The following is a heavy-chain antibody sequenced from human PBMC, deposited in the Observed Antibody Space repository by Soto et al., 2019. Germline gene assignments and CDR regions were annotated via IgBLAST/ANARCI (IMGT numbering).Heavy chain of an antibody. CDR2: INPSGGST. V-gene: IGHV1-46*01. CDR3: ARDYYDFWSGTPPDDYGMDV. Sequence: ASVKVSCKASGYTFTSYYMHWVRQAPGQGLEWMGIINPSGGSTSYAQKFQGRVTMTRDTSTSTVYMELSSLRSDDTAVYYCARDYYDFWSGTPPDDYGMDVWGQGTTVTVSS. D-gene: IGHD3-3*01. CDR1: GYTFTSYY. J-gene: IGHJ6*02.